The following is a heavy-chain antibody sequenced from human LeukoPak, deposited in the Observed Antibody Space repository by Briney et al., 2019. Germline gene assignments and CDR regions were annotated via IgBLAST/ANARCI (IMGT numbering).Heavy chain of an antibody. D-gene: IGHD3-22*01. Sequence: SETLSLTCTVSGDSISSYYWSWIRQPAGKGLEWIGRIYTSGSTNYNPSLKSRVTISVDTSKNQFSLNLNSVTAADTAVYYCALWGYFDSSGRHFWGQGTLVTVST. CDR3: ALWGYFDSSGRHF. J-gene: IGHJ4*02. V-gene: IGHV4-4*07. CDR1: GDSISSYY. CDR2: IYTSGST.